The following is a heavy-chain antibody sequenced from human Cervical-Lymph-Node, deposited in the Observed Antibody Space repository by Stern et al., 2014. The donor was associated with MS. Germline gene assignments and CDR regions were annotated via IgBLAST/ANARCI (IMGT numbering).Heavy chain of an antibody. J-gene: IGHJ6*02. CDR3: ASSVGELTPEAV. CDR1: GGTFSSYA. D-gene: IGHD3-10*01. V-gene: IGHV1-69*12. Sequence: QVQLVQSGAEVKKSGSSARVSCKASGGTFSSYAISWVRQAPGQGLEWMGGIIPLFGTANYAQKFQGRVTITADDSTTTAYMEVSSLRSEDTAVYYCASSVGELTPEAVWGQGTTVTVFS. CDR2: IIPLFGTA.